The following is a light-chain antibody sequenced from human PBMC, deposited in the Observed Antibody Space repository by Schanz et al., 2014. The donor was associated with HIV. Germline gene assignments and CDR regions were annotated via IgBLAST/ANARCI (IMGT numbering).Light chain of an antibody. Sequence: QSVLTQPPSVSAAPGQKVTITCSGTYSNIGNNYVSWYQQFPGAAPRLLMYLNNQRPSGIPDRFSGSKSGTSATLVISDLQTGDEADYYCGTWDSSLGAAVFGGGTKLTVL. CDR3: GTWDSSLGAAV. J-gene: IGLJ2*01. CDR2: LNN. CDR1: YSNIGNNY. V-gene: IGLV1-51*01.